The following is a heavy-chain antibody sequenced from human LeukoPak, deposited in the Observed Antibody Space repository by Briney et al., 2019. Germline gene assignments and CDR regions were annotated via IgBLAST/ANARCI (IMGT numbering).Heavy chain of an antibody. Sequence: GGSLTLSCAASGFTVSSNYMSWVRQAPGKGLEWVSVLYTGGGTYYADSVKGRFTISRDNSKNTLYLQMNSLRAEDTAVYYCVRSGTRYLVYFDYWGQGTLATVSS. CDR1: GFTVSSNY. V-gene: IGHV3-53*01. D-gene: IGHD1-26*01. J-gene: IGHJ4*02. CDR3: VRSGTRYLVYFDY. CDR2: LYTGGGT.